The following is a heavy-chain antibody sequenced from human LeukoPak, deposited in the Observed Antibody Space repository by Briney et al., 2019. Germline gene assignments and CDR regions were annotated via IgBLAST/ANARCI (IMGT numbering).Heavy chain of an antibody. V-gene: IGHV1-18*01. CDR3: ARSSGTTYYYYYYMDV. Sequence: GASVKVSCKASGYTFTSYGISWVRQAPGQGLEWMGWISAYNGNTNYAQKLQGRVTMTTDTSTSTAYMELRSLGSDDTAVYYCARSSGTTYYYYYYMDVWGKGTTVTVSS. J-gene: IGHJ6*03. D-gene: IGHD1/OR15-1a*01. CDR2: ISAYNGNT. CDR1: GYTFTSYG.